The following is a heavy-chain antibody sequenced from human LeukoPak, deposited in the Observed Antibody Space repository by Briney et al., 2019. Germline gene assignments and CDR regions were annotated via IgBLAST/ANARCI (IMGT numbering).Heavy chain of an antibody. Sequence: GALRLSCAASGFTFSDYSMNWVRQAPGKGLEWVSYITNGGSTIHHADSVKGRFTISRDNAKKTLYLQMNSLRAEDTAVYYCARSIGLTGGGVDVWGQGTTATVSS. J-gene: IGHJ6*02. CDR2: ITNGGSTI. D-gene: IGHD3-9*01. V-gene: IGHV3-11*01. CDR3: ARSIGLTGGGVDV. CDR1: GFTFSDYS.